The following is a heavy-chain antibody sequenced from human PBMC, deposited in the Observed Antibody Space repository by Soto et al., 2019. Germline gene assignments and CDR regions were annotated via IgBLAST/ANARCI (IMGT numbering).Heavy chain of an antibody. V-gene: IGHV4-34*01. CDR3: ATGLFLHYGSGSSNWHDP. CDR1: GGAFSGYY. D-gene: IGHD3-10*01. Sequence: SEILSLTCVVSGGAFSGYYWTWIRQPPGKGLEWIGEINHSGSTNYNPSLKSRVTISVDTSKSQFSLKLSSVTAADTAVYYCATGLFLHYGSGSSNWHDPWGQGTLVTVSS. J-gene: IGHJ5*02. CDR2: INHSGST.